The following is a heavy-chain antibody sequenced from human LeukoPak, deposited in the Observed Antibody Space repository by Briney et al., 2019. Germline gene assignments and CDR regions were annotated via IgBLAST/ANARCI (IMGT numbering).Heavy chain of an antibody. V-gene: IGHV4-59*01. Sequence: SETLSLTCAVSGGSIRTYNWSWIRQPPGKGLEWIGYIFYSGNTNYNPSLKSRVTISVDTSKNQFSLKLSSVTAADTAVYYCARVGYNSAFDIWGQGTMVTVSS. CDR2: IFYSGNT. CDR1: GGSIRTYN. J-gene: IGHJ3*02. D-gene: IGHD5-24*01. CDR3: ARVGYNSAFDI.